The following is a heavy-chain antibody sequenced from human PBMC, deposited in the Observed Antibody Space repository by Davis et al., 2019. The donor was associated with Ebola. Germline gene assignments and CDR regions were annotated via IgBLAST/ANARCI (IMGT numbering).Heavy chain of an antibody. CDR3: AREAEVDGSIFCLH. V-gene: IGHV1-46*01. CDR2: INPSGGST. D-gene: IGHD3-10*01. CDR1: GYTFTSYY. Sequence: AASVKVSCKASGYTFTSYYMHWVRQAPGQGLEWMGIINPSGGSTSYAQKFQGRVTMTRDTSTSTAHMELRGLRSDDTAVYYCAREAEVDGSIFCLHWGQGTLVTVSS. J-gene: IGHJ1*01.